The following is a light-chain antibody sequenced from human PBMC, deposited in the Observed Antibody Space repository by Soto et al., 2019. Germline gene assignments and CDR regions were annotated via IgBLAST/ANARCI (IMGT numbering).Light chain of an antibody. Sequence: EVGLSQSPGTLSLSPGERATLSCRASQTVRNNYLAWYQQKPGQAPRLLIYGASTRATGIPARFRGSGSGTDFTLTISRLEPEDFAVYYCQQYGSSRWTFGQGTKADIK. V-gene: IGKV3-20*01. J-gene: IGKJ1*01. CDR3: QQYGSSRWT. CDR1: QTVRNNY. CDR2: GAS.